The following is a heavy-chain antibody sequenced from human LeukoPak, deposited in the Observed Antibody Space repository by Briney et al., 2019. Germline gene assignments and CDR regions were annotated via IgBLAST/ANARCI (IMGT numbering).Heavy chain of an antibody. CDR2: IIPIFGTA. J-gene: IGHJ5*02. CDR3: ARDRGGYFNWFDP. V-gene: IGHV1-69*05. Sequence: GIIPIFGTANYAQKFQGRVTITTDESTSTAYMELSSLRSEDTAVYYCARDRGGYFNWFDPWGQGTLVTVSS. D-gene: IGHD3-22*01.